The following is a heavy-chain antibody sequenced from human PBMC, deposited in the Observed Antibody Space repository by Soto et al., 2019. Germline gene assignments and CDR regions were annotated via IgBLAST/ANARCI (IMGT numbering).Heavy chain of an antibody. D-gene: IGHD3-10*01. CDR2: ISSDGDRT. CDR3: AGRDGGGY. J-gene: IGHJ4*02. V-gene: IGHV3-64*07. CDR1: GFTFSTYP. Sequence: EVQLVESGGGLVQPGGSLRLSCAASGFTFSTYPMHWVRQAPGKGLEFVSAISSDGDRTYYADSVKGRFTISRDNSKNTLYLQMGSLTAEDMAVYYCAGRDGGGYWGQGTLVTVSS.